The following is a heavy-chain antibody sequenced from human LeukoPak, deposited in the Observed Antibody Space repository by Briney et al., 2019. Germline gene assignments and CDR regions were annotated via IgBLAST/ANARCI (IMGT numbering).Heavy chain of an antibody. Sequence: GGSLRLSCTVSGFTVSSNSMSWVRQAPGKGLEWVSFIYSGGSTHNSDSVKGRFTISRDNSKNTLYLQMNSLRAEDTAVYYCAKDLSLLWFGELVDYWGQGTLVTVSS. CDR3: AKDLSLLWFGELVDY. J-gene: IGHJ4*02. CDR1: GFTVSSNS. V-gene: IGHV3-53*05. D-gene: IGHD3-10*01. CDR2: IYSGGST.